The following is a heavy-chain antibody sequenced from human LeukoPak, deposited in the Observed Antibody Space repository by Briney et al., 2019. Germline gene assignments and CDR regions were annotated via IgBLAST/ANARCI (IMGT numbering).Heavy chain of an antibody. CDR2: IYYSGST. CDR3: ARAENNWFDP. Sequence: SETLSLTCTVSGGSISSYYWSWIRQPPGKGLEWIGYIYYSGSTNYDPSLKSRVTISVDSSKNQFSLKLSSVTAADTAVYYCARAENNWFDPWGQGTLVTVSS. J-gene: IGHJ5*02. CDR1: GGSISSYY. V-gene: IGHV4-59*01.